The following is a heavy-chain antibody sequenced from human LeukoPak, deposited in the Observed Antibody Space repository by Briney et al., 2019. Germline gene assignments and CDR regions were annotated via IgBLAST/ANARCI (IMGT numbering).Heavy chain of an antibody. CDR2: IYYSGST. J-gene: IGHJ4*02. Sequence: KASETLSLTCSVSGYSISSSYYWGWIRQPPGKGLEWIGSIYYSGSTYYNPSLKSRVTISVDTSKNQFSLKLSSVTAADTAVYYCARHRPYYDFWSGYLVDYWGQGTLVTVPS. CDR1: GYSISSSYY. V-gene: IGHV4-39*01. CDR3: ARHRPYYDFWSGYLVDY. D-gene: IGHD3-3*01.